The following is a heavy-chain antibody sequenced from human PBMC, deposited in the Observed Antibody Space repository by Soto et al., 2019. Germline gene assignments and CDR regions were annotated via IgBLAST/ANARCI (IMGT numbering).Heavy chain of an antibody. V-gene: IGHV3-15*07. CDR1: GFTFSSYW. D-gene: IGHD3-3*01. CDR3: TTLSITIFGVVLMDV. CDR2: IKSKTDGGTT. J-gene: IGHJ6*02. Sequence: WGSLRLSCTASGFTFSSYWMHWVRQAPGKGLEWVGRIKSKTDGGTTDYAAPVKGRFTISRDDSKNTLYLQMNSLKTEDTAVYYCTTLSITIFGVVLMDVWGQGTTVTV.